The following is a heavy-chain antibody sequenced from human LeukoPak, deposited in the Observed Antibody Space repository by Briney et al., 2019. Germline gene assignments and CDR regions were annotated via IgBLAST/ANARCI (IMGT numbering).Heavy chain of an antibody. D-gene: IGHD1-1*01. CDR1: GFTFSSNP. J-gene: IGHJ4*02. V-gene: IGHV3-23*01. CDR3: ATTKQARRYFDY. Sequence: PGGSLRLSCAGSGFTFSSNPLSWVRQAPGKGLEWVSAISGSGGNTYYGDSVRGRFTISRDNSKNTLYLQMNTLRADDTAVCYCATTKQARRYFDYWGQGILVTVSS. CDR2: ISGSGGNT.